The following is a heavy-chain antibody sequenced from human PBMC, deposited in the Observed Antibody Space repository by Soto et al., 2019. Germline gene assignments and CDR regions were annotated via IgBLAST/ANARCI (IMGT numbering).Heavy chain of an antibody. Sequence: SETLCLTCTVSGGSISSGDYYWSWIRQPPGKGLEWIGYIYYSGSTYYNPSLKSRVTISVDTSKNQFSLKLSSVTAADTAVYYCARASPATESTAYFDYWGQGTLVTVSS. CDR1: GGSISSGDYY. CDR2: IYYSGST. V-gene: IGHV4-30-4*01. CDR3: ARASPATESTAYFDY. J-gene: IGHJ4*02. D-gene: IGHD2-2*01.